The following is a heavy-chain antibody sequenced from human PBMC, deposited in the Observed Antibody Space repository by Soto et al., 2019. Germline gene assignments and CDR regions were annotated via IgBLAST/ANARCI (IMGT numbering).Heavy chain of an antibody. Sequence: QVQLVESGGGVVQPGRSLRLSCAASGFTFSDYAMHWVRQAPGKGLEWVAVISYDGGNKYYADSVKGRFTSSRDNSKNTLSLQMNSLRAEDTAVYYCAGSYGDSVYWGQGTLVTFSS. J-gene: IGHJ4*02. CDR2: ISYDGGNK. CDR1: GFTFSDYA. CDR3: AGSYGDSVY. V-gene: IGHV3-30-3*01. D-gene: IGHD4-17*01.